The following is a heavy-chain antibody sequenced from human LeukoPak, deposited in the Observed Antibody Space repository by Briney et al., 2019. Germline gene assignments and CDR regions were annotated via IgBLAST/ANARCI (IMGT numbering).Heavy chain of an antibody. V-gene: IGHV1-69*04. CDR1: GGTFSSYG. D-gene: IGHD6-19*01. CDR3: ARDLSGEQWLVGGENYYDY. J-gene: IGHJ4*02. Sequence: SVKVSCKASGGTFSSYGISWVRQAPGQGLEWMGRIIPILGRANYAQKFQGRVTITADKSTSTAYMELSSLRSEDTALYYCARDLSGEQWLVGGENYYDYWGQGTLVTVSS. CDR2: IIPILGRA.